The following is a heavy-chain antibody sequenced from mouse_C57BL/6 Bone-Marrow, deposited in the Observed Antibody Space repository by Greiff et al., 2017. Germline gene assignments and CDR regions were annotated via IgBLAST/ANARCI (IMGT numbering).Heavy chain of an antibody. CDR2: SSSGGSDT. J-gene: IGHJ3*01. Sequence: EVKLVESGGDLVKPGGSLKLSCAASGFNFSSYGMSWVRQTQDKRLEWVATSSSGGSDTYYPDSVKGRFTISIDNAKNTLYLQMSSLNYEDTAMYYCASGITVVAKAYWCQGTLVTVSA. CDR3: ASGITVVAKAY. D-gene: IGHD1-1*01. V-gene: IGHV5-6*01. CDR1: GFNFSSYG.